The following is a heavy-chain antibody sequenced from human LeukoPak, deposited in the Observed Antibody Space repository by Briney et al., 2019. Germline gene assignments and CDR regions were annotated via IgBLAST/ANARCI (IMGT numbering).Heavy chain of an antibody. J-gene: IGHJ4*02. CDR2: IYYSGST. Sequence: LETLSLTCTVSGGSISSSSYYWGWIRQPPGKGLEWIGSIYYSGSTYYNPSLKSRVTISVDTSKNQFSLKLSSVTAADTAVYYCAIDYGDYYAYFDYWGQGTLVTVSS. V-gene: IGHV4-39*02. D-gene: IGHD4-17*01. CDR3: AIDYGDYYAYFDY. CDR1: GGSISSSSYY.